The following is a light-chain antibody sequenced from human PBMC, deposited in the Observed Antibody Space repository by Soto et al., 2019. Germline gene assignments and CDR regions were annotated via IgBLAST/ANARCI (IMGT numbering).Light chain of an antibody. CDR2: WAS. CDR3: HQYYSTPFT. V-gene: IGKV4-1*01. CDR1: QSLLYSSNNKNY. J-gene: IGKJ3*01. Sequence: DIVMTQSPDSLAVSLGERATINCKSSQSLLYSSNNKNYLAWYQQKPGQPPKLLIYWASTRESGVPDRFSGSGSGTDFTLTISSLQAEDLAVYYCHQYYSTPFTFGPGTKVDIK.